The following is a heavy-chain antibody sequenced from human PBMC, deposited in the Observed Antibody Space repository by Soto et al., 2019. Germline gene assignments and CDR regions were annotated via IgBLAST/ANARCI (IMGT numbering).Heavy chain of an antibody. CDR2: INPSGGST. CDR3: AREYCSGGSCYSRGVYYYYMDV. CDR1: GYTFTIYY. Sequence: ASVKVSCKASGYTFTIYYMHWVRQAPGQGLEWMGIINPSGGSTGYAQKFQGRVTMTRNTSISTAYMELSSLRSEDTAVYYCAREYCSGGSCYSRGVYYYYMDVWGKGTTVTVSS. D-gene: IGHD2-15*01. J-gene: IGHJ6*03. V-gene: IGHV1-46*01.